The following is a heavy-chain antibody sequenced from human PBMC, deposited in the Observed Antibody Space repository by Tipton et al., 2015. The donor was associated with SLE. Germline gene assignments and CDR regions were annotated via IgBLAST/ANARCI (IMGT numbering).Heavy chain of an antibody. CDR2: VYHSGTT. V-gene: IGHV4-38-2*02. CDR1: GYSISSGYY. D-gene: IGHD5-18*01. CDR3: ARDGYSYPFDY. J-gene: IGHJ4*02. Sequence: TLSLTCTVSGYSISSGYYWGWIRQPPGKGLEWIGSVYHSGTTYYKPSLKSRLIISVDTSKNQFSLKLSSVTAADTAVYYCARDGYSYPFDYWGQGTLVTVSS.